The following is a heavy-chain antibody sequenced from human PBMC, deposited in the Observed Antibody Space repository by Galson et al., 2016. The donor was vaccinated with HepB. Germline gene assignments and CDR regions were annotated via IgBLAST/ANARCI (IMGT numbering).Heavy chain of an antibody. V-gene: IGHV4-34*01. CDR3: AGVVVAATNWFDP. CDR1: GGSFNTYY. J-gene: IGHJ5*02. Sequence: SETLSPTCGVSGGSFNTYYWTWIRQPPGKGLEWIGEINHIGSTKYNPSLKNRVTISVDTSKNQFSLKLNSMTAADTAIYYCAGVVVAATNWFDPWGQGTLVTVSS. D-gene: IGHD2-15*01. CDR2: INHIGST.